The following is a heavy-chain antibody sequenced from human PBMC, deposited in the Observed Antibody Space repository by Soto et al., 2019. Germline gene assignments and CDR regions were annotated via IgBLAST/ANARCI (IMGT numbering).Heavy chain of an antibody. J-gene: IGHJ6*02. V-gene: IGHV1-18*01. CDR2: TSAYNGNS. Sequence: ASVKVSCKASGYTFTSYGISWVRQAPGQGLEWVGWTSAYNGNSNYAQKYHGRVTMTTDTSTSTAYMEMSSLRSDDTAVYYCARIADCSTTSCSFLSRFHIRGYYYYYGLDVWGQGTMVTVSS. CDR3: ARIADCSTTSCSFLSRFHIRGYYYYYGLDV. CDR1: GYTFTSYG. D-gene: IGHD2-2*01.